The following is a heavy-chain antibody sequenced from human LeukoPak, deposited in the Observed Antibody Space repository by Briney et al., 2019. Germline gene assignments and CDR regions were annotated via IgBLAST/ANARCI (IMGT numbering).Heavy chain of an antibody. Sequence: ASVKVSCKASGYTFTSYGISWVRQAPGQGLEWMGWISAYNGNTNYAQKLQGRVTMTTDTSTSTAYVELRSLRSDDTAVYYCARAPLRYYYMDVWGKGTTVTVSS. J-gene: IGHJ6*03. CDR1: GYTFTSYG. CDR2: ISAYNGNT. V-gene: IGHV1-18*01. CDR3: ARAPLRYYYMDV.